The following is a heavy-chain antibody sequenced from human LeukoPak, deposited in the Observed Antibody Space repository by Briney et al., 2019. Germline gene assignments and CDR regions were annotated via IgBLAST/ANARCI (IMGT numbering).Heavy chain of an antibody. D-gene: IGHD1-26*01. CDR3: AKGTELRSKVNFDY. Sequence: GGSLRLSCAASGFTFSSYAMSWVRQAPGKGLEWVSAISGSGSSTFYADSVKGRFTISRDNSKNTLYLQMNSLSAEDTAVYYCAKGTELRSKVNFDYWGQGTLVTVSS. V-gene: IGHV3-23*01. CDR1: GFTFSSYA. CDR2: ISGSGSST. J-gene: IGHJ4*02.